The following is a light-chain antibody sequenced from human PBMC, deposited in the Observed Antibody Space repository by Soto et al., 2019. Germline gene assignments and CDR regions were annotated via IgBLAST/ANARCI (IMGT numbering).Light chain of an antibody. CDR3: QQYGGSPPVT. V-gene: IGKV3-20*01. CDR1: QSVPGSW. Sequence: DIALMQSPGTLFLSPGERATLSCRASQSVPGSWLAWYQQKPGQAPRLLINGASSMAPGIPDRFSGSGSGTDFTLTINILEPEDFVVYYCQQYGGSPPVTFGGGTKVEIK. J-gene: IGKJ4*01. CDR2: GAS.